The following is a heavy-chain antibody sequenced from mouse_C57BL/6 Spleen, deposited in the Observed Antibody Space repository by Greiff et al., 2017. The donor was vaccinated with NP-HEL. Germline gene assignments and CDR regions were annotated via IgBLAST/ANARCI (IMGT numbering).Heavy chain of an antibody. Sequence: QVQLQQSGAELARPGASVKLSCKASGYTFTSYGISWVKQRTGQGLEWIGEIYPRSGNTYYNEKFKGKATLTADKSSSTAYMELRSLTSEDSAVYVCAGRGKDGDVGGGFDYWGKGTTLTVSS. CDR2: IYPRSGNT. CDR1: GYTFTSYG. V-gene: IGHV1-81*01. J-gene: IGHJ2*01. D-gene: IGHD3-3*01. CDR3: AGRGKDGDVGGGFDY.